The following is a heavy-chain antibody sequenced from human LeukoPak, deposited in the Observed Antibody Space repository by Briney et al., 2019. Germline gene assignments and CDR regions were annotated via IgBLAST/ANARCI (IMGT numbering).Heavy chain of an antibody. CDR1: GGTFSSYA. D-gene: IGHD2-15*01. J-gene: IGHJ6*03. CDR3: AREVVRTAEDYYYYYYMDV. CDR2: IIPIFGTA. Sequence: SVKVSCKASGGTFSSYAISWVRQAPGQGLEWMGGIIPIFGTANYAQEFQGRVTITTDESTSTAYMELSSLRSEDTAVYYCAREVVRTAEDYYYYYYMDVWGKGTTVTVSS. V-gene: IGHV1-69*05.